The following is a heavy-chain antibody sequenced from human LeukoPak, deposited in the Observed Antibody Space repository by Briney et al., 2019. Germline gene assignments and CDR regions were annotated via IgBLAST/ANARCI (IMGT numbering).Heavy chain of an antibody. Sequence: GGSLRLSCAASGFTFSDYYMSWVRQAPGKGLEWVSIIYSGGSTYYADSVKGRFTISRDNSKNTLYLQMNSLRAEDTAVYYCAKDGGVPAATMIDPEYFQHWGQGTLVTVSS. CDR1: GFTFSDYY. J-gene: IGHJ1*01. CDR2: IYSGGST. V-gene: IGHV3-66*01. D-gene: IGHD2-2*01. CDR3: AKDGGVPAATMIDPEYFQH.